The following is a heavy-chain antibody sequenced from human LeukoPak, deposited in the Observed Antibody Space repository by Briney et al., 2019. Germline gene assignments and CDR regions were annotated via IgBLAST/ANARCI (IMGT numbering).Heavy chain of an antibody. CDR3: ARGSGYYAPAGDY. V-gene: IGHV1-2*02. CDR2: INPNSGGT. CDR1: GYTFTGYY. Sequence: RASVKVSCKASGYTFTGYYMHWVRQAPGQGLEWMGWINPNSGGTNYAQKFQGRVTMTRDTSISTAYMELSRLRSDDTAVYYCARGSGYYAPAGDYWGQGTLVTVSS. D-gene: IGHD3-9*01. J-gene: IGHJ4*02.